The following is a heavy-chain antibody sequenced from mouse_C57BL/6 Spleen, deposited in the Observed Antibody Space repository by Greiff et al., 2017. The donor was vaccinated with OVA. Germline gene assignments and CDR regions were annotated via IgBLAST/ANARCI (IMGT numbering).Heavy chain of an antibody. CDR1: GFTFSDYY. CDR2: ISNGGGST. Sequence: EVQVVESGGGLVQPGGSLKLSCAASGFTFSDYYMYWVRQTPEKRLEWVAYISNGGGSTYYPDTVKGRFTISRDNAKNTLYLQMSRLKSEDTAMYYCARSPYYDYDGYFDVWGTGTTVTVSS. CDR3: ARSPYYDYDGYFDV. J-gene: IGHJ1*03. V-gene: IGHV5-12*01. D-gene: IGHD2-4*01.